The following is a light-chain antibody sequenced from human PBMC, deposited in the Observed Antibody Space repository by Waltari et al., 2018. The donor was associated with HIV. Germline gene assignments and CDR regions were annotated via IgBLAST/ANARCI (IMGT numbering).Light chain of an antibody. CDR3: AAWDDSLNGHWV. V-gene: IGLV1-44*01. CDR2: SNN. CDR1: SSNIGSNT. Sequence: QSVLTKPPSASGTPGQRVTISGSGSSSNIGSNTVNWYQQLPGTAPKLLIYSNNQRPSGVPYRFSGSESGTSASLAISGLQSEDEADYYCAAWDDSLNGHWVFGGGTKLTVL. J-gene: IGLJ3*02.